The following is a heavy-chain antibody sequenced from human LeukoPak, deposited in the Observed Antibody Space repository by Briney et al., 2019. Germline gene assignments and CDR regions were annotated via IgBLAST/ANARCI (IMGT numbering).Heavy chain of an antibody. CDR1: GYTFTSYD. CDR3: ARSNSGSQDAFDI. J-gene: IGHJ3*02. D-gene: IGHD1-26*01. Sequence: ASVKVSCKASGYTFTSYDINWVRQATGQGLEWMGWMNPNSGNTGYAQKFQGRVTMTRNTSTSTAYMELSSLRSEDTAVYYCARSNSGSQDAFDIWGQGTMVTVSS. V-gene: IGHV1-8*01. CDR2: MNPNSGNT.